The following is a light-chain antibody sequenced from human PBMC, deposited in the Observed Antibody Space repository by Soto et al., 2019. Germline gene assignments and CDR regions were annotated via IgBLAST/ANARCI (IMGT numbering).Light chain of an antibody. CDR2: KVS. J-gene: IGLJ1*01. CDR1: SSDVGGYNY. Sequence: QSVLTQPTSVSVSPVQLITIFCTGTSSDVGGYNYVSWYQQHPVKAPKLIIYKVSNRPSGVSNRFSGSKSGDTASLTISGLHAEDEADYYCSSYTSSSTLYVFGTGTKLTVL. V-gene: IGLV2-14*01. CDR3: SSYTSSSTLYV.